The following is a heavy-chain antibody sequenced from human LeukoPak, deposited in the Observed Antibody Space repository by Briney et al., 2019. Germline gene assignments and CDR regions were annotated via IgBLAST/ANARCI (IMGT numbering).Heavy chain of an antibody. CDR3: ARGRPHGNDY. CDR2: IASDGSST. CDR1: GFTFSSYW. Sequence: GGSLRLSCAASGFTFSSYWMNWVRQAPGKGLVWVSRIASDGSSTTYADSVKGRFSISRDNAKNTLYLQMNSLRIEDTAMYYCARGRPHGNDYWGQGTLVTVSS. V-gene: IGHV3-74*01. D-gene: IGHD4-23*01. J-gene: IGHJ4*02.